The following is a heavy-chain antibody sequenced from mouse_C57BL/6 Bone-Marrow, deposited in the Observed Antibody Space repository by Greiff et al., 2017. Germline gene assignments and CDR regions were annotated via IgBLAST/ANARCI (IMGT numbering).Heavy chain of an antibody. CDR1: GFTFSDYY. D-gene: IGHD1-1*01. CDR3: ARGPSTTGVDY. Sequence: EVQLVESEGGLVQPGSSMKLSCTASGFTFSDYYMAWVRQVPEKGLEWVANINYDGSSTYYLDSLKSRFIISRDNAKNILYLQMSSLKSEDTATYYCARGPSTTGVDYWGQGTTLTVSS. J-gene: IGHJ2*01. V-gene: IGHV5-16*01. CDR2: INYDGSST.